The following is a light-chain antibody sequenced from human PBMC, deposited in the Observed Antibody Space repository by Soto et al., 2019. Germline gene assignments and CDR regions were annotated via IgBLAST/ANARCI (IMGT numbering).Light chain of an antibody. CDR1: QSISRN. J-gene: IGKJ2*01. CDR3: QQSHSTPYT. CDR2: AAR. Sequence: DIQLTQSPSSLSPSVGDRITLSCRASQSISRNLNWYQQMPGKAPSLLIYAARDLQSGVPGRFSGSVSGTEFNLTISSLQHEDLATYYCQQSHSTPYTFGQGTKLEI. V-gene: IGKV1-39*01.